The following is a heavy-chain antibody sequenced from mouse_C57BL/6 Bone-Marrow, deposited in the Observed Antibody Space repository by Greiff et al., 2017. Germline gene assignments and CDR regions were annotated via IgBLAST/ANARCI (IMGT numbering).Heavy chain of an antibody. Sequence: QVQLQQPGAELVMPGASVKLSCKASGYTFTSYWMHWVKQRPGQGLEWFGEIDPSDSYTNYNQKFKGKSTLTVDKSSSTAYMQLSSLTSEDSAVYYCAILSMDYWGQGTSVTVSS. D-gene: IGHD1-1*02. V-gene: IGHV1-69*01. CDR3: AILSMDY. CDR1: GYTFTSYW. CDR2: IDPSDSYT. J-gene: IGHJ4*01.